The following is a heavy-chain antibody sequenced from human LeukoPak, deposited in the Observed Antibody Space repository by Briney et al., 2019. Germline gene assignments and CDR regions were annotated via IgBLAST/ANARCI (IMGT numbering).Heavy chain of an antibody. V-gene: IGHV3-9*01. CDR3: AKSRMRDSYGSGSYYNRPRAFDI. J-gene: IGHJ3*02. D-gene: IGHD3-10*01. CDR2: ISWNSGSI. CDR1: GFTFDDYA. Sequence: GGSLRLSCAASGFTFDDYAMHWVRQAPGKGLEWVSGISWNSGSIGYADSVKGRFTISRDNAKNSLYLQMNSLRAEDTALYYCAKSRMRDSYGSGSYYNRPRAFDIWGQGTMVTVSS.